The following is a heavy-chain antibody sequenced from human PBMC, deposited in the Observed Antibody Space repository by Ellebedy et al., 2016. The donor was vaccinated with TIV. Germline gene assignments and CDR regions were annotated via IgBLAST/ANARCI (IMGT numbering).Heavy chain of an antibody. CDR1: GFTFSGYA. CDR3: AKDRTAGDGYWVFDS. J-gene: IGHJ4*02. CDR2: IVGSGVE. D-gene: IGHD2-21*02. V-gene: IGHV3-23*01. Sequence: GESLKISCVASGFTFSGYAMSWVRQAPGKGLEWVSGIVGSGVEKYADSVKGRFTISRDNSKRTVDLQMRSVRAEDTAVYFCAKDRTAGDGYWVFDSWGQGTIVSVSS.